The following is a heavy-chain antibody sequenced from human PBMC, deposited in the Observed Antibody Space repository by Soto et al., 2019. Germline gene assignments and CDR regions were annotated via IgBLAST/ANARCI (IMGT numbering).Heavy chain of an antibody. D-gene: IGHD2-21*02. J-gene: IGHJ4*02. Sequence: LVPIRVSCTVAEGSISGYCGSWIRKPPGKGLEWIGYIYYSGSTYYNPSLKSRVTISVDTSKNQFSLKLSSVTAADTAVYYCAGCGGDHPHHPFAYWGQGTLVLVSS. CDR3: AGCGGDHPHHPFAY. CDR2: IYYSGST. V-gene: IGHV4-59*06. CDR1: EGSISGYC.